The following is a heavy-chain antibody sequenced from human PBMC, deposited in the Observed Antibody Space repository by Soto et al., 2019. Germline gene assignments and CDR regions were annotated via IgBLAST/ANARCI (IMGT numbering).Heavy chain of an antibody. J-gene: IGHJ5*02. Sequence: QVQLQQWGAGLLKPSETLSLTCAVYGGSFSGYYWSWIRQPPGKGLDRMGEINHSGSTNYNTSLKSRVTITVDTSKNHFSLKLSSVTAADTSVYYCARQKATTMVRGVINWFDPWRQGTLVTVSS. CDR1: GGSFSGYY. CDR3: ARQKATTMVRGVINWFDP. CDR2: INHSGST. D-gene: IGHD3-10*01. V-gene: IGHV4-34*01.